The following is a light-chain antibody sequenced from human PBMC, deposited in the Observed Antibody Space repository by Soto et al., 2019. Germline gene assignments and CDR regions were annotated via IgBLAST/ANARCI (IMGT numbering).Light chain of an antibody. CDR2: DAS. CDR3: QQYGSSVWT. Sequence: EIVLTQSPGTLSLSPGERATLSCRASLSITSNFLAWYQQKPGQAPRLLLYDASNRATGIPDRFSGSGSGTDFSLTISRLEPEDFGVYYCQQYGSSVWTFGQGPRVEIK. CDR1: LSITSNF. V-gene: IGKV3-20*01. J-gene: IGKJ1*01.